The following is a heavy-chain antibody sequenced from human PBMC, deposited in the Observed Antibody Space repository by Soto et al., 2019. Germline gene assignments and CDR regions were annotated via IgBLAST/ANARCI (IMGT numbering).Heavy chain of an antibody. J-gene: IGHJ6*02. CDR3: ARAGAGPFPPVWFGELFRYYYYYGMDV. D-gene: IGHD3-10*01. CDR2: IIPIFGTA. Sequence: GASVKVSCKASGGTFSSYAISWVRQAPGQGLEWMGGIIPIFGTANYAQKFQGRVTITADESTSTAYMELSSLRSEDTAVYYCARAGAGPFPPVWFGELFRYYYYYGMDVWGQGTTVTVSS. V-gene: IGHV1-69*13. CDR1: GGTFSSYA.